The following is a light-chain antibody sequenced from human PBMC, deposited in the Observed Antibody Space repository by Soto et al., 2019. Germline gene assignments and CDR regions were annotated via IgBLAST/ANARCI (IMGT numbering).Light chain of an antibody. CDR2: DAS. Sequence: DIQMTQSPSSLSASVGDRVTITCQASQDISNYLNWYHQKPGKAPKLLIYDASNLETGVPSRFSGSGSGTDFTFTISSLQPEDVATYYCQQYVNLPPRTFGQGTKVEIK. CDR1: QDISNY. J-gene: IGKJ1*01. CDR3: QQYVNLPPRT. V-gene: IGKV1-33*01.